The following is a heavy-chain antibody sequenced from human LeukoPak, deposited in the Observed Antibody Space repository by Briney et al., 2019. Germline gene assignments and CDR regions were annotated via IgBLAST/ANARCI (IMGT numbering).Heavy chain of an antibody. J-gene: IGHJ4*02. D-gene: IGHD5-24*01. CDR1: GGSFSGYY. Sequence: SETLSLTCAVYGGSFSGYYWSWVRQPPGKGLEWIGEINHSGSTNYNPSLQSRVTISVDTSKNQFSLKLGSVTAADTAVYYCARGRGYNSFDYWGQGTLVTVSS. V-gene: IGHV4-34*01. CDR2: INHSGST. CDR3: ARGRGYNSFDY.